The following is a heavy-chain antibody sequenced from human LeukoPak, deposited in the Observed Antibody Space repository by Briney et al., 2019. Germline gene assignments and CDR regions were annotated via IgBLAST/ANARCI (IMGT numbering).Heavy chain of an antibody. D-gene: IGHD3-22*01. Sequence: SETLSLTCTVSGGSISSGGYYWSWIRQHPGKGLEWIGYIYYSGSTYYNPSLKSRVTISVDTSKNQFSLKLSSVTAADTAVYYCARINYYDSGGDYFDYWGQGTLVTVSS. V-gene: IGHV4-31*03. CDR3: ARINYYDSGGDYFDY. J-gene: IGHJ4*02. CDR2: IYYSGST. CDR1: GGSISSGGYY.